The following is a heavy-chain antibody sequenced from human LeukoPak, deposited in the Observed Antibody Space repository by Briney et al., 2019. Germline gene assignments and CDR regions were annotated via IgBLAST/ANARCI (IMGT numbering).Heavy chain of an antibody. CDR1: GGSISSWDYY. J-gene: IGHJ4*02. CDR2: INSSGST. CDR3: ATKPNGDYYFDY. V-gene: IGHV4-30-4*01. Sequence: PSQTLSLTCTVSGGSISSWDYYWSWNRQPPGKGLEWIGYINSSGSTYYNPSLKSRVTISVDTSKNQFSLRLSSVTAADTAVYYCATKPNGDYYFDYWGQGTLVTVSS. D-gene: IGHD4-17*01.